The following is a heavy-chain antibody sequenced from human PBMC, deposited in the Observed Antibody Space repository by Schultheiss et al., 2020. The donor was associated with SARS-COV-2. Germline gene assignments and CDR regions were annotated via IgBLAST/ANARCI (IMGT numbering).Heavy chain of an antibody. J-gene: IGHJ4*02. Sequence: SETLSLTCAVSGGSISSSLWWSWVRQPPGKGLEWIGSIYYSGSTYYNPSLKSRVTISVDTSKNQFSLKLSSVTAADTAVYYCASSGSYPFDYWGQGTLVTVSS. V-gene: IGHV4-4*02. CDR1: GGSISSSLW. D-gene: IGHD1-26*01. CDR2: IYYSGST. CDR3: ASSGSYPFDY.